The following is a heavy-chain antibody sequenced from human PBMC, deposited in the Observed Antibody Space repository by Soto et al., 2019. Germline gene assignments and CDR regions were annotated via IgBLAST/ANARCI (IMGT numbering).Heavy chain of an antibody. CDR3: ARGRSGSYFRGNWFDP. CDR1: GGSISSGGYY. V-gene: IGHV4-31*03. Sequence: QVQLQESGPGLVKPSQTLSLTCTVSGGSISSGGYYWSWIRQHPGKGLEWIGYIYYSGSTYYNPSLQRRVTISVDTSKNQFSLKLSSVTAADTAVYYCARGRSGSYFRGNWFDPWGQGTLVTVSS. D-gene: IGHD3-10*01. CDR2: IYYSGST. J-gene: IGHJ5*02.